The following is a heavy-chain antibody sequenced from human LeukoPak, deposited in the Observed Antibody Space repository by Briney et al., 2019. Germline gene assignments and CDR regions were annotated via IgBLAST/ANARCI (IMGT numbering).Heavy chain of an antibody. D-gene: IGHD3-10*01. CDR3: ARRITMVRGVTNYSDY. J-gene: IGHJ4*02. CDR2: MNPNNGNT. V-gene: IGHV1-8*01. Sequence: ASVKVSCKASGYTFTSYDINWVRQATGQGLEWMGWMNPNNGNTGYAQKFQGRVTITADKSTSTAYMELSSLRSEDTAVYYCARRITMVRGVTNYSDYWGQGTLVTVSS. CDR1: GYTFTSYD.